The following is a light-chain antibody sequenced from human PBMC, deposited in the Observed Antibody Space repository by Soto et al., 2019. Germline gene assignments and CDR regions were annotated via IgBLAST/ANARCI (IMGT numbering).Light chain of an antibody. V-gene: IGKV1-5*03. J-gene: IGKJ1*01. CDR3: QQYQQDNTYSWT. CDR2: RAS. Sequence: DVQMTQSPSTLSASVGDRVTITCRASQSISNWLAWYQQKPGKAPKALIYRASSLESGVPSRFSGSGSGTEFTLSISSLQPDDSATYYCQQYQQDNTYSWTFGQGTKVEIK. CDR1: QSISNW.